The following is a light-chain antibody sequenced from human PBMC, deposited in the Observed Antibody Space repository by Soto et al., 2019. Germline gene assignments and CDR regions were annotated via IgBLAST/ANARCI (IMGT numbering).Light chain of an antibody. J-gene: IGLJ1*01. Sequence: QSVLTQPASVSGSPGQSITISCTGTSGDVGGYYYVSWYQQLPGKAPKNMISEVSNRPSGVSNRFSGSKSGNTASLTISGLQAEDEADYYCSSYTAGGTIFGTGTKVTVL. CDR3: SSYTAGGTI. CDR1: SGDVGGYYY. V-gene: IGLV2-14*01. CDR2: EVS.